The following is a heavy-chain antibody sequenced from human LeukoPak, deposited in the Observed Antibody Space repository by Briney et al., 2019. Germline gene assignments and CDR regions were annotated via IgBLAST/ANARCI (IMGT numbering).Heavy chain of an antibody. CDR2: IYYSGST. J-gene: IGHJ5*02. D-gene: IGHD3-22*01. CDR3: ASQEYYYDSSGYANWFDP. Sequence: PSETLSLTCTVSGGPISSSSYCWGWIRQPPGKGLEWIGSIYYSGSTYYNPSLKSRVTISVDTSKNQFSLKLSSVTAADTAVYYCASQEYYYDSSGYANWFDPWGQGTLVTVSS. V-gene: IGHV4-39*01. CDR1: GGPISSSSYC.